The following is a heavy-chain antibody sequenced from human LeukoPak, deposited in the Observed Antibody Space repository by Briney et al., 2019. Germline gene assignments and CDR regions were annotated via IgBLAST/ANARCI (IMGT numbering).Heavy chain of an antibody. D-gene: IGHD4-17*01. J-gene: IGHJ3*02. Sequence: GGSLRLSCTASGFTFSAYAMMWVRQSPGKGPEWVLAIRGGGGSAFYADSVKGRFTISRDNSKYTLFLQMNSLRAEDTAVYYCARDPNGDYIGAFDMWGPGTMVTVSS. CDR1: GFTFSAYA. CDR3: ARDPNGDYIGAFDM. CDR2: IRGGGGSA. V-gene: IGHV3-23*01.